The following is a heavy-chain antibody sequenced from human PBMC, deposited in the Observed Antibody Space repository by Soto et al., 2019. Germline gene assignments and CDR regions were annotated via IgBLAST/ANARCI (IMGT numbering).Heavy chain of an antibody. D-gene: IGHD4-17*01. V-gene: IGHV4-59*11. J-gene: IGHJ2*01. CDR1: GDAISRHY. CDR2: FFHTGTA. CDR3: ARNYGGNSQFFDL. Sequence: QVQLQESGPGLVKPSETLSLTCSVSGDAISRHYWSWIRQSPGKGLEGLGYFFHTGTALYNPSLTRRVSMSVDTSKNQFSLRLTSVIPADTAVYFCARNYGGNSQFFDLWGRGTLVTVSS.